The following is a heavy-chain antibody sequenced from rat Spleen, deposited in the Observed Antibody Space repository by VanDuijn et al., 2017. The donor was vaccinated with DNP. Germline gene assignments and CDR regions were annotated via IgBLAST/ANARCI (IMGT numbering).Heavy chain of an antibody. CDR3: ATSTGISLYAMDA. Sequence: EVQLVESGGGLVQPGKSLKLSCAASGFTFSNFGMYWIRQAPTKGLDWVASIRLNDVNTYYRNSVKVRFTISRDGAKTTLFLQMDSLRSEDTATYYCATSTGISLYAMDAWGQGTSVTVSS. D-gene: IGHD1-9*01. CDR1: GFTFSNFG. V-gene: IGHV5-19*01. J-gene: IGHJ4*01. CDR2: IRLNDVNT.